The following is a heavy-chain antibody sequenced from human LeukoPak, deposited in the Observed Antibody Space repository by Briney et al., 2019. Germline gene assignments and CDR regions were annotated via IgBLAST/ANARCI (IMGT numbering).Heavy chain of an antibody. V-gene: IGHV4-61*02. CDR1: GGPISSGSYY. D-gene: IGHD2-15*01. CDR2: IYTSGST. CDR3: ARGRWSYFDY. J-gene: IGHJ4*02. Sequence: PSETLSLTCTVSGGPISSGSYYWSWIRQPAGKGLEWIGRIYTSGSTNYNPSLKSRVTISVDASKNQFSLNLSSVTAADTAVYYCARGRWSYFDYWGQGTLVTVSS.